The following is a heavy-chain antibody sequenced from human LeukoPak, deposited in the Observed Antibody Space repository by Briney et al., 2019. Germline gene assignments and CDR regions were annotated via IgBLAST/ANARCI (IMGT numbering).Heavy chain of an antibody. CDR1: GGSFSGYY. CDR2: INHSGST. D-gene: IGHD6-19*01. V-gene: IGHV4-34*01. Sequence: SETLSLTCAVYGGSFSGYYWSWIRQPPGKGLEWIGEINHSGSTNYNPSLKSRVTISVDTSKNQISLKLSSVTAADTAVYYCARRLDSSGWYNYWGQGTLVTVSS. CDR3: ARRLDSSGWYNY. J-gene: IGHJ4*02.